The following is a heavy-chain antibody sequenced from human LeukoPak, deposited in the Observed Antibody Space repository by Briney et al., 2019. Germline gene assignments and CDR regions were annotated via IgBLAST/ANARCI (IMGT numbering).Heavy chain of an antibody. J-gene: IGHJ4*02. CDR1: GGSFSGYY. V-gene: IGHV4-34*01. CDR2: INHSGST. Sequence: PSETLSLTCAVYGGSFSGYYWSWIRQPPGKGLEWIGEINHSGSTNYNPSLKSRVTISVDTSKNQFSLKLSSVTAADTAVYYCARTKKVGYGDCENYFDYWGQGTLVTVSS. CDR3: ARTKKVGYGDCENYFDY. D-gene: IGHD4-17*01.